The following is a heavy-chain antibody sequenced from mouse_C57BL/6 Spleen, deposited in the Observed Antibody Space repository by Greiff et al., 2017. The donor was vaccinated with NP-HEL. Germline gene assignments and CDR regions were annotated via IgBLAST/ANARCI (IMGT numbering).Heavy chain of an antibody. CDR1: GFTFTDYY. D-gene: IGHD2-2*01. V-gene: IGHV7-3*01. CDR3: ARSDGYGFAY. CDR2: IRNKANGYTT. Sequence: EVQVVESGGGLVQPGGSLSLSCAASGFTFTDYYMSWVRQPPGKALEWLGFIRNKANGYTTEYSASVKGRFTISRDNSQSILYLQMNALRAEDSATYYCARSDGYGFAYWGQGTLVTVSA. J-gene: IGHJ3*01.